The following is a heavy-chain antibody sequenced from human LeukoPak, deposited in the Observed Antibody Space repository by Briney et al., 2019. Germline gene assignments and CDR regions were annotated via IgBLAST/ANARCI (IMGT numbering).Heavy chain of an antibody. CDR3: ARDSYYDIEMDV. CDR2: IKQDGSEK. Sequence: AGGSLRLSCAASRFTLSNYWMSWVRQAPGKGLEWVANIKQDGSEKYYVDSVKGRFTISRDNAKNSLYLQMNSLRAEDTAVYYCARDSYYDIEMDVWGQGTTVTVSS. V-gene: IGHV3-7*01. J-gene: IGHJ6*02. D-gene: IGHD3-9*01. CDR1: RFTLSNYW.